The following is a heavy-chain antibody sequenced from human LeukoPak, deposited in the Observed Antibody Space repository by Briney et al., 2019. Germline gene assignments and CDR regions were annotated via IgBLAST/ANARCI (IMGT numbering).Heavy chain of an antibody. CDR1: GFSFSSDG. CDR2: ISGIGLNT. V-gene: IGHV3-23*01. CDR3: AKWTPHWYFDL. Sequence: PGGSLRLSCAAAGFSFSSDGMSWVRQAPGKGLEWVSDISGIGLNTYYAESGQGRFTISRDNSTNTIYLQMNSLRADDTAVYYCAKWTPHWYFDLWGRGTLVAVSS. J-gene: IGHJ2*01. D-gene: IGHD3/OR15-3a*01.